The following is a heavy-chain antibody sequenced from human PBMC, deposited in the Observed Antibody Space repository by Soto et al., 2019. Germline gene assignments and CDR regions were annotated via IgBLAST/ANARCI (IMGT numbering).Heavy chain of an antibody. Sequence: KPSETLSLTCTVSGGSVSSGSYYWSWIRQPPGKGLEWIGYIYYSGSTNYNPSLKSRVTISVDTSKNQFSLKLSSVTAADTAVYYCAREGGIVVVPAAIGDNWFDPWGQGTLVTVSS. V-gene: IGHV4-61*01. CDR2: IYYSGST. D-gene: IGHD2-2*02. CDR3: AREGGIVVVPAAIGDNWFDP. CDR1: GGSVSSGSYY. J-gene: IGHJ5*02.